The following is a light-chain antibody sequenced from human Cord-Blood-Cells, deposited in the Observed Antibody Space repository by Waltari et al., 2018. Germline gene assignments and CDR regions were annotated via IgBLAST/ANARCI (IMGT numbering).Light chain of an antibody. Sequence: VLTQSPATLTLSLGDRANFSCRASQSVSSYLAWYQQKPGQAPSLLIYDASSRATGIPARFSGSGSGTDFTLTISSLEPEDFAVYYCQQRSNWPPTFGQGTRLEIK. CDR1: QSVSSY. CDR2: DAS. CDR3: QQRSNWPPT. V-gene: IGKV3-11*01. J-gene: IGKJ5*01.